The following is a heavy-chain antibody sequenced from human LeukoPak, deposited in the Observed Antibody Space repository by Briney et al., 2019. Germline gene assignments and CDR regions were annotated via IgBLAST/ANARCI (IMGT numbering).Heavy chain of an antibody. V-gene: IGHV3-23*01. CDR3: AKDRCSGGSCYSRGGVFDY. D-gene: IGHD2-15*01. Sequence: GGTLRLSCAASGFTFSSYGMSWVRQAPGEGLEWVSAISGSGGSTYYADSVKGRFTISRDNSKNTLYLQMNNLRAEDTAVYYRAKDRCSGGSCYSRGGVFDYWGQGTLVTVSS. J-gene: IGHJ4*02. CDR2: ISGSGGST. CDR1: GFTFSSYG.